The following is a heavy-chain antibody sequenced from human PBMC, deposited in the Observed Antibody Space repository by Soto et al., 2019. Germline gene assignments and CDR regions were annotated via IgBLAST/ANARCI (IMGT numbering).Heavy chain of an antibody. CDR2: IYYSGSP. CDR1: SGGSVSGGSISSYY. V-gene: IGHV4-59*08. CDR3: ARLGYDYGDYAEAEYFQH. J-gene: IGHJ1*01. D-gene: IGHD4-17*01. Sequence: SETLSLTCTVSGGSVSGGSISSYYWSWIRQPPGKGLEWIGYIYYSGSPNYNPSLKSRVTISVDTSKNQFSLKLSSVTAADTAVYYCARLGYDYGDYAEAEYFQHWGPGTLVTVSS.